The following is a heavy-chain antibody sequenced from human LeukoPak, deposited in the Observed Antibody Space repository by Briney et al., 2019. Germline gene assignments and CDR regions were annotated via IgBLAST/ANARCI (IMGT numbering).Heavy chain of an antibody. D-gene: IGHD3-16*01. V-gene: IGHV3-11*04. CDR3: ATDGVWGSFDY. CDR1: GFTFSDYS. J-gene: IGHJ4*02. CDR2: ISSSGSTV. Sequence: GGSLRLSCAASGFTFSDYSMSWIRQAPGKGLEWVSFISSSGSTVYYADSVKGRFTISRDNAKNSLYLQMNSLRAEDRAVYYCATDGVWGSFDYWGQGTLVTVSS.